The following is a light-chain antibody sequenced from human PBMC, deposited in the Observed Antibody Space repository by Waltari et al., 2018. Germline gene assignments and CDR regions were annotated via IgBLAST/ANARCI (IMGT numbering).Light chain of an antibody. J-gene: IGKJ4*01. CDR3: QQYDISPLT. CDR2: GTF. CDR1: QTIRTTY. V-gene: IGKV3-20*01. Sequence: GEGTTLPGRTSQTIRTTYLAWYQQKPGQAPTLLIYGTFSRATGIPDRFTGSGSGTDFSLTISSLEAEDFATYYCQQYDISPLTFGGGTKVEIK.